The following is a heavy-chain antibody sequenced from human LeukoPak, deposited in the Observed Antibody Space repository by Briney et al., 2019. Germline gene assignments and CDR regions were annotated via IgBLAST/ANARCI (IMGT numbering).Heavy chain of an antibody. J-gene: IGHJ2*01. CDR3: ARAQRYSYGYTHGWYFDL. V-gene: IGHV4-31*03. Sequence: PSETLSLTCTVSGGSISSGGYYWSWIRQHPGRGLEWIGYIYYSGSTYYNPSLKSRATISVDTSKNQFSLKLSSVTAADTAVYYCARAQRYSYGYTHGWYFDLWGRGTLVTVSS. D-gene: IGHD5-18*01. CDR2: IYYSGST. CDR1: GGSISSGGYY.